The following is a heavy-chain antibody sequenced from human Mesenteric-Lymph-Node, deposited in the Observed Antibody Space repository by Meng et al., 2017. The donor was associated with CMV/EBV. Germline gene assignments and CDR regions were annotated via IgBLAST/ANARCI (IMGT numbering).Heavy chain of an antibody. CDR3: ARDYRPESTGYHPWDY. D-gene: IGHD2-2*03. V-gene: IGHV3-74*01. CDR1: GFTFSSYW. CDR2: IKSDGSST. Sequence: SGFTFSSYWMHWVRQAPGKGLVWVSGIKSDGSSTNYAASVKGRFTISRDNAKNTLHLQMNSLRAEDTAVYYCARDYRPESTGYHPWDYWGQGTLVTVSS. J-gene: IGHJ4*02.